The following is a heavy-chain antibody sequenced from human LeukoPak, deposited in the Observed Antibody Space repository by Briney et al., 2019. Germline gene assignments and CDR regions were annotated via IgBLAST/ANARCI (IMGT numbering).Heavy chain of an antibody. D-gene: IGHD2-2*01. CDR3: ARHKSSTRAFDP. CDR1: GGSISSYY. CDR2: IYYSGST. V-gene: IGHV4-59*01. J-gene: IGHJ5*02. Sequence: SETLSFTCTVSGGSISSYYWSWIRQPPGKGLEWIGYIYYSGSTNYNPSLKSRVTISVDTSKNQFSLKLSSVTAADTAVYYCARHKSSTRAFDPWGQGTLVTVSS.